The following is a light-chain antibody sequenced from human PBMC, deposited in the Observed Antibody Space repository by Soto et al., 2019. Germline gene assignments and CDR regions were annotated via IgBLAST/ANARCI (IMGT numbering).Light chain of an antibody. CDR2: GAS. CDR3: QQYNNWPFS. CDR1: HSVNSH. J-gene: IGKJ5*01. V-gene: IGKV3-15*01. Sequence: MMMTQSPATLSVSPGERVTLSCRTSHSVNSHVAWYQQKPGQAPRLLLYGASTRATGIPVRFSGSGFGTEFTLTISGLQSEDFAVYFCQQYNNWPFSFGQGTRLEIK.